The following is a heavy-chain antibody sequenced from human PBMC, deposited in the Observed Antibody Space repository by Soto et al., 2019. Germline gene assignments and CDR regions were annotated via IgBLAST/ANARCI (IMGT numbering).Heavy chain of an antibody. CDR3: VGSLLVDQLDY. D-gene: IGHD2-8*01. CDR1: CGSISSISYY. CDR2: IYYIGSX. V-gene: IGHV4-39*01. J-gene: IGHJ4*02. Sequence: SETLSLTCTVSCGSISSISYYWGWIRQPPGKCLEWIGNIYYIGSXXYNPSLKXXVTICVDTSNXQFSLXRSSVTAADAXVFFCVGSLLVDQLDYWGQGTLVTVSS.